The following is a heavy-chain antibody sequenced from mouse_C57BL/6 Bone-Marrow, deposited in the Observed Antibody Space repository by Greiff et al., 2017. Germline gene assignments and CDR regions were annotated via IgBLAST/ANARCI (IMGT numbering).Heavy chain of an antibody. V-gene: IGHV5-4*03. CDR2: SSDGGSYT. J-gene: IGHJ4*01. D-gene: IGHD1-1*01. Sequence: EVKLMESGGGLVKPGGSLKLSCAASGFTFSSYAMSWVRQTPEKRLEWVATSSDGGSYTYYPDNVKGRFTISRDNAKNNLYLQMSHLKSEDTAMYYCARVCGSSFWAMDYWGQGTSVTVSS. CDR3: ARVCGSSFWAMDY. CDR1: GFTFSSYA.